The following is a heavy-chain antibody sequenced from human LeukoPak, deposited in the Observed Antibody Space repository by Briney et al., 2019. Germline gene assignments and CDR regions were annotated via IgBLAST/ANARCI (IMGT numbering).Heavy chain of an antibody. CDR2: IKSKTDGGTA. CDR3: TTRLRLVGEGDY. V-gene: IGHV3-15*07. Sequence: GGSLRLSCAASGFTFSNAWMNWVRQAPGKGLEWVGRIKSKTDGGTADYAAPVKGRFTISRDDSKNTLYLQMNSLKTEDTAVYYCTTRLRLVGEGDYWGQGTLVTVSS. D-gene: IGHD5-12*01. J-gene: IGHJ4*02. CDR1: GFTFSNAW.